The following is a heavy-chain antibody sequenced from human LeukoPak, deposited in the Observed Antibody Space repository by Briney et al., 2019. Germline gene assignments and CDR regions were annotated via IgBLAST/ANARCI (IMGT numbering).Heavy chain of an antibody. CDR2: IHYSGST. CDR1: GGSISSYY. D-gene: IGHD2-2*02. J-gene: IGHJ2*01. Sequence: KFSETLSLTCTVSGGSISSYYWSWIRQPPGKGLEWIGYIHYSGSTNYNPSLTSRVTISVDMSKNQFSLKLSSVTAAATAVYYCAGGARYPHGGGRETLVPFPS. V-gene: IGHV4-59*03. CDR3: AGGARYPHG.